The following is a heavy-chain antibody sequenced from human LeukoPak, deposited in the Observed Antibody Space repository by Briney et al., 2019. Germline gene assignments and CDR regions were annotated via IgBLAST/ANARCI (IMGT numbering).Heavy chain of an antibody. Sequence: PGGSLRLSCAASGFTFSDYYMSWIRQAPGKGLEWIGEIYHSGSTNYNPSLKSRVTISVGKSKNQFSLKLSSVTAADTAVYYCATFGPSTVTGAFDIWGQGTMVTVSS. V-gene: IGHV4-34*08. CDR3: ATFGPSTVTGAFDI. J-gene: IGHJ3*02. CDR2: IYHSGST. CDR1: GFTFSDYY. D-gene: IGHD4-17*01.